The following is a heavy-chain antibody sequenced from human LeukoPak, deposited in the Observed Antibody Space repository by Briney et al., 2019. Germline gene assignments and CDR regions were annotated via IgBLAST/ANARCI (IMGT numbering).Heavy chain of an antibody. J-gene: IGHJ4*02. CDR3: ATASRGNSVD. Sequence: SVKVSCKASGGTFSRYAISWVRQAPGQGLEWMGRIIPILGIANYAQKFQGRVTITADKSTSTAYMELSSLRSEDTAVYYCATASRGNSVDWGQGTLVTVSS. V-gene: IGHV1-69*04. D-gene: IGHD2-21*02. CDR2: IIPILGIA. CDR1: GGTFSRYA.